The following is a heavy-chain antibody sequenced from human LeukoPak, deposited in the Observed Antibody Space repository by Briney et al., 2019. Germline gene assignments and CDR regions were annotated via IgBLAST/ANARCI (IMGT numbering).Heavy chain of an antibody. CDR1: GFTFSSYS. CDR3: AVGYSSGWYGRDYFDY. J-gene: IGHJ4*02. CDR2: ISSSSSYI. D-gene: IGHD6-19*01. V-gene: IGHV3-21*01. Sequence: PGGSLRLSCAASGFTFSSYSMNWVRQAPGKGLKWVSSISSSSSYIYYADSVKGRFTISRDNAKNSLYLQMNSLRAEDTAVYYCAVGYSSGWYGRDYFDYWGQGTLVTVSS.